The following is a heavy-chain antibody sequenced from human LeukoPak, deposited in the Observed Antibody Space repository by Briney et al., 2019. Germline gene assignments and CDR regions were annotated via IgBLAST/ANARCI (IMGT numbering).Heavy chain of an antibody. J-gene: IGHJ4*02. CDR1: GFTFSSYW. CDR3: ARANGGSCYGY. Sequence: GGSLRLSCAASGFTFSSYWMHWVRQAPGKGLVWVSRINSDGSSTSYADSVKGRFTISRDNAKNTLYLQMNSLRAEDTAVYYCARANGGSCYGYWGQGTLVTVSS. V-gene: IGHV3-74*01. D-gene: IGHD2-15*01. CDR2: INSDGSST.